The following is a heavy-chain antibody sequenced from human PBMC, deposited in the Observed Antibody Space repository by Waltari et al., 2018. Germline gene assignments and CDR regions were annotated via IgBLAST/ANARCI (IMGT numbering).Heavy chain of an antibody. J-gene: IGHJ1*01. CDR3: ARGYSDDGGEYFQH. V-gene: IGHV4-4*07. CDR2: FYTTGTT. D-gene: IGHD3-16*01. CDR1: GVSISDYY. Sequence: QVQLQESGPRLVEPWETLSLTCRISGVSISDYYWSWIRQPAGKGLEFIGRFYTTGTTPYTPSLRSRATVSVDKSKNHFSLSLTSVTAADTAIYYCARGYSDDGGEYFQHWGQGTLVSVSS.